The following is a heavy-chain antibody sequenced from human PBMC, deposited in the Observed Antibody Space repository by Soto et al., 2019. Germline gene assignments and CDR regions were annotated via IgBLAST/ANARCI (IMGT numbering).Heavy chain of an antibody. CDR1: GSPFSDYA. Sequence: EMKLLESGGGLVQPGGSLRLSCAASGSPFSDYAMSWVRQAPGKGLQWVSVISSRGGDTYYADSVRGRFTISRDNSKSTLSLQMNSLRAEDTAIYYCAKDLFPALSGKDYYYGLDVWGPGTTVTVSS. CDR2: ISSRGGDT. V-gene: IGHV3-23*01. D-gene: IGHD1-20*01. J-gene: IGHJ6*02. CDR3: AKDLFPALSGKDYYYGLDV.